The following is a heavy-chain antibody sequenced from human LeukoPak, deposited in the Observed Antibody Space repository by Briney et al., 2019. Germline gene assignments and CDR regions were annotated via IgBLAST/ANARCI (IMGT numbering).Heavy chain of an antibody. CDR2: MKGTGEK. J-gene: IGHJ4*02. CDR3: ARASWVSSADAVR. V-gene: IGHV3-23*01. Sequence: GGSLTLCCAASGLRFSSFAMSWVRQAPARGLEWLSSMKGTGEKFYADSVRGRFTLSRDDSRNTVYLQLNNLRVEDTAVYYCARASWVSSADAVRWGQGTVVTVSS. CDR1: GLRFSSFA. D-gene: IGHD3-16*01.